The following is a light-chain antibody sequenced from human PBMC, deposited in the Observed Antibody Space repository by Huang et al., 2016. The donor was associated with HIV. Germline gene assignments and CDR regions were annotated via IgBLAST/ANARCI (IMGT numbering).Light chain of an antibody. Sequence: DVVMTQSPLSLPVTPGQPASISCRSSQSLVHSDGNTYLNWFHKRPGQSPRRLIYKVSNRDSGVPDRFVGSGSGPDFTLKISRVEAEDVGVYYCMQATNWPYTFGQGTKLEIK. J-gene: IGKJ2*01. CDR3: MQATNWPYT. CDR1: QSLVHSDGNTY. V-gene: IGKV2-30*02. CDR2: KVS.